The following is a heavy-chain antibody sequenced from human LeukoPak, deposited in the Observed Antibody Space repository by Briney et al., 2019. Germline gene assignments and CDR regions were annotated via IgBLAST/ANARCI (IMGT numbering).Heavy chain of an antibody. Sequence: GESLKISCKGSGYSFTSYWIGWVRQMPGKGLEWMGIIHPGDSDTRYSPSFQGQVTISADKSISTAYLQWSSLKASDTAMYYCARYDSSSHGRRAFDIWGQGTMVTVSS. CDR1: GYSFTSYW. D-gene: IGHD6-13*01. CDR2: IHPGDSDT. V-gene: IGHV5-51*01. J-gene: IGHJ3*02. CDR3: ARYDSSSHGRRAFDI.